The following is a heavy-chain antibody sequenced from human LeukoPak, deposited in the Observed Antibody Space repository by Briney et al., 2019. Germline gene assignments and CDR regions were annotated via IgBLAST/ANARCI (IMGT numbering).Heavy chain of an antibody. CDR1: GYTFTYSY. D-gene: IGHD2-21*02. CDR2: INLKSGDA. J-gene: IGHJ4*02. V-gene: IGHV1-2*02. Sequence: GASVKVSCKASGYTFTYSYMHWVRQAPGQGLEYLAWINLKSGDAKYAQKFQGRVTMTRDTSINTAYMDLGSLRSDDTAIYYCAREGRHCGGDCYSFVSWGQGTLVTVSS. CDR3: AREGRHCGGDCYSFVS.